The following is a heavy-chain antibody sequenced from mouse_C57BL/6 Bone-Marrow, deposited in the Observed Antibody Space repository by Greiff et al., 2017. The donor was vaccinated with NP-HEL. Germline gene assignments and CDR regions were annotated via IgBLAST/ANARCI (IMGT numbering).Heavy chain of an antibody. CDR3: ARRGTTVVPPYYAMDY. CDR2: INPGSGGT. D-gene: IGHD1-1*01. J-gene: IGHJ4*01. V-gene: IGHV1-54*01. CDR1: GYAFTNYL. Sequence: QVQLQQSGAELVRPGTSVKVSCKASGYAFTNYLIEWVKQRPGQGLEWIGVINPGSGGTNYNEKFKGKATLTADKSSSTAYMRLSSLTSEDSAVYFCARRGTTVVPPYYAMDYWGQGTSVTVSS.